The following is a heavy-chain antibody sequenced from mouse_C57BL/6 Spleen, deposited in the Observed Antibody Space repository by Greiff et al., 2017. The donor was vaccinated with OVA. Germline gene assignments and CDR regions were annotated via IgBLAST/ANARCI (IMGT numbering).Heavy chain of an antibody. Sequence: VQLKESGGGLVKPGGSLKLSCAASGFTFSSYAMSWVRQTPEKRLEWVATISDGGSYTYYPATVKGRFTISRTTAKNKLYLQMSHLKSEDTAMYYCARDLAYYYGSSPFDYWGQGTTLTVSS. CDR2: ISDGGSYT. CDR3: ARDLAYYYGSSPFDY. D-gene: IGHD1-1*01. J-gene: IGHJ2*01. CDR1: GFTFSSYA. V-gene: IGHV5-4*01.